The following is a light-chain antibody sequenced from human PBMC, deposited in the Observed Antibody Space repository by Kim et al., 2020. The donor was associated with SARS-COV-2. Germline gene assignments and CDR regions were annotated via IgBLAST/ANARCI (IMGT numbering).Light chain of an antibody. CDR2: LNSDGSH. CDR3: QTWGTGLGV. Sequence: ASVQRTATLSSGNSSYAVAWHQQQPEKGPRYLMKLNSDGSHSKGDGIPDRFSGSSSGAERYLSISSLQSEDEADYYCQTWGTGLGVFGTGTKVTVL. CDR1: SGNSSYA. V-gene: IGLV4-69*01. J-gene: IGLJ1*01.